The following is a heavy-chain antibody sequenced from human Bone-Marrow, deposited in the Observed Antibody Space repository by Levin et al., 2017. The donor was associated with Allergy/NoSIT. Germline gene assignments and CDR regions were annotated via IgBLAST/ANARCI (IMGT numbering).Heavy chain of an antibody. D-gene: IGHD2-21*02. CDR3: ARDLLVVVTPNKYYYYYYGMDV. V-gene: IGHV3-33*01. Sequence: PGGSLRLSCAASGFTFSSYGMHWVRQAPGKGLEWVAVIWYDGSNKYYADSVKGRFTISRDNSKNTLYLQMNSLRAEDTAVYYCARDLLVVVTPNKYYYYYYGMDVWGQGTTVTVSS. CDR2: IWYDGSNK. J-gene: IGHJ6*02. CDR1: GFTFSSYG.